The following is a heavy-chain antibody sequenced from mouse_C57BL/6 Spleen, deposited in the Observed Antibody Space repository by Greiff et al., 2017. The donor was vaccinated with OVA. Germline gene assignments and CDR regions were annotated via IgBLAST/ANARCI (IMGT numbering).Heavy chain of an antibody. Sequence: QVQLQQSGPELVKPGASVKISCKASGYAFSSSWMNWVKQRPGKGLEWIGRIYPGDGDTNYNGKFKGKATLTADKSSSTAYTQLSSLTSEDSAVYFCARDGYYPYWGQGTLVTVSA. CDR1: GYAFSSSW. D-gene: IGHD2-3*01. CDR2: IYPGDGDT. CDR3: ARDGYYPY. J-gene: IGHJ3*01. V-gene: IGHV1-82*01.